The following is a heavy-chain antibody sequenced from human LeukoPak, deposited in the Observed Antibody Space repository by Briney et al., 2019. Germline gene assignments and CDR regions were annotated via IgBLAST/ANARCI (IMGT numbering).Heavy chain of an antibody. CDR1: GFTFSSYW. CDR2: INHNGNVN. D-gene: IGHD5-12*01. V-gene: IGHV3-7*01. Sequence: GGSLRLSCAASGFTFSSYWMNWARQAPGKGLEWVASINHNGNVNYYVDSVKGRFTISRDNAKNSLYLQMKSLRAEDTAVYFCATLSGYDWDHWGRETLVTVSS. CDR3: ATLSGYDWDH. J-gene: IGHJ4*02.